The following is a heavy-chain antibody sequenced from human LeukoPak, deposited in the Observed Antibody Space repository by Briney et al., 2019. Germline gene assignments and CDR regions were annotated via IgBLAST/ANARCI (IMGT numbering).Heavy chain of an antibody. CDR2: ISGSGGST. Sequence: GGALRLYCAASGVTFSSHPMIRFRQAPATGLQWVSAISGSGGSTYYADSVKGRFTISRDNSKNTLYLQMNSLRAEDTAVYYCAKDRVGVFDYWGQGTLVTVSS. V-gene: IGHV3-23*01. J-gene: IGHJ4*02. D-gene: IGHD2-15*01. CDR1: GVTFSSHP. CDR3: AKDRVGVFDY.